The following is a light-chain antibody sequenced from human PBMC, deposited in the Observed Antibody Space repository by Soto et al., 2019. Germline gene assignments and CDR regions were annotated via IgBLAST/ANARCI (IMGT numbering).Light chain of an antibody. J-gene: IGKJ4*01. Sequence: DIVMTQAPLSLPVTPGEPASISCRSSQSLMHSDGYNHLDWYLQKPGQSQQLLIYEGSKRACLVPDRFSGSGGGTVCTLKISRVEADDVGIYHCMHALHPPPNFGGGTKVEIK. CDR3: MHALHPPPN. CDR2: EGS. CDR1: QSLMHSDGYNH. V-gene: IGKV2-28*01.